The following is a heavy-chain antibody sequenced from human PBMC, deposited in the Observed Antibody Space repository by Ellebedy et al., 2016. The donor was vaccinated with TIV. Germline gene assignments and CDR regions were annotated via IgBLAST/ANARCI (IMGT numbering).Heavy chain of an antibody. Sequence: GESLKISXAASGFTFSTYNMNWVRQAPGKGLEWVSSIGTSSSYIYYADSVKGRFTISRDNAKNSVFLQLDSLRAEDTAVYYCARIVGGGLGEWTSYYYGMDVWGQGTTVTVSS. D-gene: IGHD3-10*01. J-gene: IGHJ6*02. CDR2: IGTSSSYI. V-gene: IGHV3-21*04. CDR3: ARIVGGGLGEWTSYYYGMDV. CDR1: GFTFSTYN.